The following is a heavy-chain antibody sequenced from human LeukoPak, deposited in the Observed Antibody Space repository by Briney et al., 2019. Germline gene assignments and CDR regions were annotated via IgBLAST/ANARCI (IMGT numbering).Heavy chain of an antibody. CDR1: GGSISSSTYY. J-gene: IGHJ4*02. CDR2: IYFSGST. Sequence: SEALSLTCTVSGGSISSSTYYWGWIRQPPGKGLEWIGNIYFSGSTYYNPSLKSRVTISLDTSKNQFSLKLYSVTAADTSVYYCARHSGYCTGTSCYEIDYWGQGTLVTVSS. V-gene: IGHV4-39*01. D-gene: IGHD2-2*03. CDR3: ARHSGYCTGTSCYEIDY.